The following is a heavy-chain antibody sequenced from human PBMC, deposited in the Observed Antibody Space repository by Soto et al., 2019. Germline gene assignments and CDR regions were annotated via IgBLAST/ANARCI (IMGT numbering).Heavy chain of an antibody. CDR3: VKGGLELSMDV. V-gene: IGHV3-64D*06. CDR2: ISSNGGST. D-gene: IGHD1-7*01. Sequence: GGSLSLSCSASGFTFSSYAMHWVRQAPGKGLEYVSAISSNGGSTYYADSVKGRFTIPRDNSKNTLYLQMSSLRAEDTAVYYCVKGGLELSMDVWRQGTTATVAS. J-gene: IGHJ6*02. CDR1: GFTFSSYA.